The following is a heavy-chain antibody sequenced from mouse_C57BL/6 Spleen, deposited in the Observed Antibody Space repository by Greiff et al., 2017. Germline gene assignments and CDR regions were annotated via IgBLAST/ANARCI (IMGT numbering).Heavy chain of an antibody. CDR2: INPSSGYT. J-gene: IGHJ2*01. Sequence: QVQLKQSGAELAKPGASVKLSCKASGYTFTSYWMHWVKQRPGQGLEWIGYINPSSGYTKYNQKFKDKATLTADKSSSTAYMQLSSLTYEDSAVYYCARSYYGNYAHFDYWGQGTTLTVSS. D-gene: IGHD2-10*01. CDR1: GYTFTSYW. CDR3: ARSYYGNYAHFDY. V-gene: IGHV1-7*01.